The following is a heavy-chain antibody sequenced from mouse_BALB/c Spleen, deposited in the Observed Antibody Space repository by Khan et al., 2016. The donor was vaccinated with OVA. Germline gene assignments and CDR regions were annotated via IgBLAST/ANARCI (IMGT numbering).Heavy chain of an antibody. CDR1: GYTFTNYG. D-gene: IGHD2-10*01. V-gene: IGHV9-1*02. Sequence: QVQLKQSGPELKKPGETVKISCKASGYTFTNYGMNWVKQSPGKTLKWMGWINTYTGEPTYADDFKGRFAFSLETSASTAYLQINNLKNEDMATYFCARPPYFSYTLDHWGQGTSVTVSS. J-gene: IGHJ4*01. CDR2: INTYTGEP. CDR3: ARPPYFSYTLDH.